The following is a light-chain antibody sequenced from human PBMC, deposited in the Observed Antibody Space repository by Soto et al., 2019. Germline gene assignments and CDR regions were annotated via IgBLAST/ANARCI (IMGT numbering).Light chain of an antibody. Sequence: DIQMTQSPSSLSASVGDRVTITCRASQGIAKDLAWYQQRPGTVPKLLIHTASTLQSGVPSRFSGSGSGTDFTLTISSRQPEDVATYSCQKYRTGPLTFGGGTKVEL. J-gene: IGKJ4*01. CDR1: QGIAKD. V-gene: IGKV1-27*01. CDR2: TAS. CDR3: QKYRTGPLT.